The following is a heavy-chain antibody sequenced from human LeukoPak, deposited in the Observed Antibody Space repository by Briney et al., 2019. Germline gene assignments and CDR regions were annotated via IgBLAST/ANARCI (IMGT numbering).Heavy chain of an antibody. Sequence: GGSLRLSCEGSGFTFSNYWMTWVRQAPEKGLEWVANIKPSGSEKHYADSVEGRFTISRDNAKNSLYLQMNSLRAEDTAVYYCASPPAAYYYDSSGPLDYWGQGTLVTVSS. CDR1: GFTFSNYW. J-gene: IGHJ4*02. V-gene: IGHV3-7*01. CDR3: ASPPAAYYYDSSGPLDY. D-gene: IGHD3-22*01. CDR2: IKPSGSEK.